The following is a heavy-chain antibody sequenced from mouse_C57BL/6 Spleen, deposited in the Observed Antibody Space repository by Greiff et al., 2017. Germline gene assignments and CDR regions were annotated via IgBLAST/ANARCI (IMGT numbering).Heavy chain of an antibody. J-gene: IGHJ3*01. Sequence: EVQLKESGGDLVKPGGSLKLSCAASGFTFSSYGMSWVRQTPDKRLEWVATISSGGSYTYYPDSVKGRFTISRDNAKNTLYLQMSSLKSEDTAMYYCARWDDYDGFAYWGQGTLVTVSA. CDR3: ARWDDYDGFAY. D-gene: IGHD2-4*01. V-gene: IGHV5-6*01. CDR1: GFTFSSYG. CDR2: ISSGGSYT.